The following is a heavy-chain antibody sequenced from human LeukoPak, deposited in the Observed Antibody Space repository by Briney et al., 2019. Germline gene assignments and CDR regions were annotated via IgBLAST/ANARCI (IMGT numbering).Heavy chain of an antibody. V-gene: IGHV4-30-4*08. J-gene: IGHJ4*02. CDR1: GGSISSGGYY. CDR3: ARGRSSGYLFDY. D-gene: IGHD3-22*01. CDR2: IYYSGST. Sequence: SQTLSLTCTVSGGSISSGGYYWSWIRQPPGKGLEWIGYIYYSGSTYYNPSLKSRVTISVDTSKNQFSLKLSSVTAADTAVYYCARGRSSGYLFDYWGQGTLVTVSS.